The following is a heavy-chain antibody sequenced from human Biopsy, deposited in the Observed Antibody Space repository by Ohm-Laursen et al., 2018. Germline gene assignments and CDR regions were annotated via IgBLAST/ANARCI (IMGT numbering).Heavy chain of an antibody. J-gene: IGHJ6*02. CDR3: AATSTLYYYYYAMDV. CDR1: GFTFSSSA. V-gene: IGHV1-58*01. Sequence: GASVKVSCKASGFTFSSSAVQWVRQAPGQRLEWVGWIVVGSGHTNYAQKFQERVTITRDMSTSTAYMELTSLRSEDTAVYYCAATSTLYYYYYAMDVWDQGTTITVSS. CDR2: IVVGSGHT.